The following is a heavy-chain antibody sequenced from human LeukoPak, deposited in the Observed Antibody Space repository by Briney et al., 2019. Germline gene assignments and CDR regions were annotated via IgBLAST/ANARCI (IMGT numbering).Heavy chain of an antibody. CDR3: ARDRELGY. V-gene: IGHV4-4*02. CDR2: IYLYGTT. CDR1: IGSISSKW. Sequence: PSETLSLTCSVSIGSISSKWWSWVRQSPVKGLEWIGEIYLYGTTNYNPSFTSRVTISVDTSKNQFSLKLTSVTAADTAVYYCARDRELGYWGQGTLVTVSS. J-gene: IGHJ4*02. D-gene: IGHD3-10*01.